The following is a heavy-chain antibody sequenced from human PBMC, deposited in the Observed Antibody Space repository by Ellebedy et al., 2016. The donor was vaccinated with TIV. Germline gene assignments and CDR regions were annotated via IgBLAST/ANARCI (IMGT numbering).Heavy chain of an antibody. Sequence: ASVKVSCKASGYTFTDYYMHWVRQAPRQGLEWMGWINPNSGGTNYAQKFQGRVTMTRDTSISTAYMERSRLRSDDTAVYYCATGYSSSWYFPSTYWGQGTLVTVSS. CDR2: INPNSGGT. D-gene: IGHD6-13*01. V-gene: IGHV1-2*02. J-gene: IGHJ4*02. CDR3: ATGYSSSWYFPSTY. CDR1: GYTFTDYY.